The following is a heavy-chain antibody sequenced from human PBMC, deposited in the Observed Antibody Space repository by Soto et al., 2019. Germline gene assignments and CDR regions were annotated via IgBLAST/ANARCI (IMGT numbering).Heavy chain of an antibody. V-gene: IGHV1-18*01. J-gene: IGHJ3*02. CDR2: ISAYNGNT. Sequence: ASVKVSCKASGYTFTSYGISWVRQAPGQGLEWMGWISAYNGNTNYAQKLQGRVTMTTDTSTSTAYMELRSLRSDDTAVYYCARGYVDYYDSSGYYPNAFDIWGQAPMVT. D-gene: IGHD3-22*01. CDR3: ARGYVDYYDSSGYYPNAFDI. CDR1: GYTFTSYG.